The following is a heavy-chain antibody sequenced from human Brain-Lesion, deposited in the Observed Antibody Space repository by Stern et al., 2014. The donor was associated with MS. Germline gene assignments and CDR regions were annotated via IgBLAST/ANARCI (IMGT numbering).Heavy chain of an antibody. CDR1: GGSISSSNW. Sequence: QVQLQQWGPGLVKPSGTLSLTCAVSGGSISSSNWWSWVRQSPGKGLEWIGESDHSGSTIYNPSLKSRVTVSVDKSKNRFSLNPRSVTAADTAVYFCARFPASRPHVFDSWGQGTLVTVSS. CDR3: ARFPASRPHVFDS. D-gene: IGHD6-13*01. J-gene: IGHJ4*02. CDR2: SDHSGST. V-gene: IGHV4-4*02.